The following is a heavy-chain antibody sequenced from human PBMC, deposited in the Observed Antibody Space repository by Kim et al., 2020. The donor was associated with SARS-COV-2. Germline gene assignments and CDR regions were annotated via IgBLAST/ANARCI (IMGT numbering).Heavy chain of an antibody. CDR3: ARGKTVGATTRVIDY. D-gene: IGHD1-26*01. CDR2: INHSGST. Sequence: SETLSLTCAVYGGSFSGYYWSWIRQPPGKGLEWIGEINHSGSTNYNPSLKSRVTISVDTSKNQFSLKLSSVTAADTAVYYCARGKTVGATTRVIDYWGQGTLVTVSS. V-gene: IGHV4-34*01. J-gene: IGHJ4*02. CDR1: GGSFSGYY.